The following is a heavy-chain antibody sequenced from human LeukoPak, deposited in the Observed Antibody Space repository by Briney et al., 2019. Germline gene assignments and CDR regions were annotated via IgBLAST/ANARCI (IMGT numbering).Heavy chain of an antibody. CDR3: ARQLVGATYFDY. CDR1: GYTFSNYW. V-gene: IGHV3-7*01. CDR2: IKEDGSEK. J-gene: IGHJ4*02. Sequence: GGSLRLSCAVSGYTFSNYWMSWVRQAPGKGLEWVANIKEDGSEKYYVDSVKGRFTISRDNAKNSLYLQMNSLGAEDTAVYYCARQLVGATYFDYWGQGTLVTVSS. D-gene: IGHD1-26*01.